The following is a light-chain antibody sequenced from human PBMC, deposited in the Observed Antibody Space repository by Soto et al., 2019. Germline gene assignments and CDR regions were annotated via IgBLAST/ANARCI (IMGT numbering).Light chain of an antibody. J-gene: IGKJ3*01. CDR1: HSISFY. Sequence: DIEMTQSPSSLSASVGDRVIITCRASHSISFYVNWYQQKPGKGPKLLINAASSLQSGVPSRFSGSGSGTEFTLTISSLQPEDSATYYCQQYSSDFFSFGPGTKVDI. CDR2: AAS. CDR3: QQYSSDFFS. V-gene: IGKV1-39*01.